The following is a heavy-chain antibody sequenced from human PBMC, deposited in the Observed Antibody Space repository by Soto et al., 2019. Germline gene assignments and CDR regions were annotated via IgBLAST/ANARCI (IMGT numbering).Heavy chain of an antibody. D-gene: IGHD5-18*01. Sequence: PSETLSLTCTVSGGSTSSSTYYWCWMRHPPGKGLEWIGEINHSGSTNYNPSLKSRVTISVDTSKNQFSLKLSSVTAAGTAVYYCARDNGYSYGYTLDHWGQGTLVTVSS. V-gene: IGHV4-39*07. J-gene: IGHJ4*02. CDR2: INHSGST. CDR1: GGSTSSSTYY. CDR3: ARDNGYSYGYTLDH.